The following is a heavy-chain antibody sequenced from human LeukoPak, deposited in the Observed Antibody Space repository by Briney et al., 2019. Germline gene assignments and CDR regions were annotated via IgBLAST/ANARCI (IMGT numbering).Heavy chain of an antibody. V-gene: IGHV4-34*01. CDR3: AKDLGLPKDY. CDR2: INHSGST. Sequence: SETLSLTCAVYGGSFSGYYWSWIRQPPGKGLEWIGEINHSGSTNYNPSLKSRVTISVDTSKNQFSLKLSSVTAADTAVYYCAKDLGLPKDYWGQGTLVTVSS. J-gene: IGHJ4*02. CDR1: GGSFSGYY.